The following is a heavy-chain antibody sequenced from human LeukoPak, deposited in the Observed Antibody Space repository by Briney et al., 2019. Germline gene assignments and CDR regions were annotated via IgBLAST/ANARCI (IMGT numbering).Heavy chain of an antibody. V-gene: IGHV3-30*02. CDR3: AKEAGYSSSSKPNYFDY. D-gene: IGHD6-6*01. J-gene: IGHJ4*02. CDR2: IRYDGSNK. Sequence: TGGSLRLSCAASGFTFSSYSMNWVRQAPGKGLEWVAFIRYDGSNKYYADSVKGRFTISRDNSKNTLYLQMNSLRAEDTAVYYCAKEAGYSSSSKPNYFDYWGQGTLVTVSS. CDR1: GFTFSSYS.